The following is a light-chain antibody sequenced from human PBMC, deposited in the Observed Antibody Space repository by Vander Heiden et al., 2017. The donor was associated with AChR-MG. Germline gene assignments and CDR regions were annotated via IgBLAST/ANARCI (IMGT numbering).Light chain of an antibody. CDR3: HQEKSCPWT. V-gene: IGKV1-5*03. J-gene: IGKJ1*01. CDR1: QTISSW. Sequence: DSQMTQSPYTLSASVGDSVTISCRASQTISSWLAWYQQKPGKPPKLLIYRASTLDSGVPSRFSGRGSGTEFNLTISGLQPDHFVTYYCHQEKSCPWTFGQRTKVELK. CDR2: RAS.